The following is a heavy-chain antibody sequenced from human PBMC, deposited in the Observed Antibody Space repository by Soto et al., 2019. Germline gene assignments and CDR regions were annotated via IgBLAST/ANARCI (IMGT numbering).Heavy chain of an antibody. V-gene: IGHV2-5*02. CDR3: AHRLGWGPVNSYNWFDP. CDR1: GFSLSTSGVG. CDR2: IYWDDDK. J-gene: IGHJ5*02. D-gene: IGHD3-16*01. Sequence: QITLKESGPTLVKPTQTLTLTCTFSGFSLSTSGVGVGWIRQPPGKALEWLALIYWDDDKRYSPSLKSRLTITKDTSKNQVVLTMTNMDPVDTATYYCAHRLGWGPVNSYNWFDPWGQGTLVTVSS.